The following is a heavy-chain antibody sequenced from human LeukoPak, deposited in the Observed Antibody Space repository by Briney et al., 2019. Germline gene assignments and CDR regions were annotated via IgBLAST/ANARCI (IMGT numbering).Heavy chain of an antibody. CDR2: IYYSGST. D-gene: IGHD3-22*01. J-gene: IGHJ4*02. Sequence: NPSETLSLTCAVYGGSFSGYYWSWIRQPPVKGLEWIGYIYYSGSTYYNPSLKSRVTISVDTSKNQFSLKLSSVTAADTAVYYCASSSGYYTDFDYWGQGTLVTVSS. CDR3: ASSSGYYTDFDY. CDR1: GGSFSGYY. V-gene: IGHV4-30-4*08.